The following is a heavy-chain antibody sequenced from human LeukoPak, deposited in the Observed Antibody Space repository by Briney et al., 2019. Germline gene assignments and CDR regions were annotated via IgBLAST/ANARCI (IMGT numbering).Heavy chain of an antibody. CDR2: ISGSGGST. CDR3: ARDYSASGIAARYFDY. V-gene: IGHV3-23*01. Sequence: GGSLRLSCAASGFTFSSYAMSWVRQAPGKGLEWVSGISGSGGSTHYADSVKGRFTISRDDSKNTLYLQMNSLRAEDTAVYYCARDYSASGIAARYFDYWGQGTLVTVSS. D-gene: IGHD6-6*01. J-gene: IGHJ4*02. CDR1: GFTFSSYA.